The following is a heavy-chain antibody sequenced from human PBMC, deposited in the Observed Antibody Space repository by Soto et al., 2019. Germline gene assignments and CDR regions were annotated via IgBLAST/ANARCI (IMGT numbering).Heavy chain of an antibody. J-gene: IGHJ4*02. CDR1: GYTFTNYY. CDR2: INPSGGST. V-gene: IGHV1-46*01. CDR3: ARNLAAGYV. D-gene: IGHD6-13*01. Sequence: QVQLVQSGAEVKKPGASVKVSCKASGYTFTNYYVHWVRQAPGQGLEWMGMINPSGGSTNYAQKFQGSVTLTMDTSTSTVYMEVSSLKSEDTAIYYCARNLAAGYVCGQGTLVTVSS.